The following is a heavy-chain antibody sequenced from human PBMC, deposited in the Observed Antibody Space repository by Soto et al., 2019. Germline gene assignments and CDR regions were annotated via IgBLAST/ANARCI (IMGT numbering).Heavy chain of an antibody. J-gene: IGHJ4*02. V-gene: IGHV3-23*01. CDR3: STTVTNLPFDY. CDR2: ISGSGGST. Sequence: EVQLLECGGGLVQPGGSLRLSCAASGFTFSSYAMSWVRQAPGKGLEWVSAISGSGGSTYYADSVKGRFTISRDNSKNTLYLQMNSLRAEDTAVYYCSTTVTNLPFDYWGQGTLVTVSS. CDR1: GFTFSSYA. D-gene: IGHD4-17*01.